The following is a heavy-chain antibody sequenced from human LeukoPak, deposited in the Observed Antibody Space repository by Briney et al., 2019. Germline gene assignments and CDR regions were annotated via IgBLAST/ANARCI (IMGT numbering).Heavy chain of an antibody. V-gene: IGHV4-59*01. CDR2: IYYSGNT. D-gene: IGHD5-12*01. CDR1: GGSISIYY. Sequence: SDTLSLPCTVSGGSISIYYWSWIRQPPGKRLEWLGYIYYSGNTNYNPSLKGRVPISVDTSKNQCSPKLSSVTAADTAVYYCARDGGNDGHYYGMDVWGQGTTVTVSS. J-gene: IGHJ6*02. CDR3: ARDGGNDGHYYGMDV.